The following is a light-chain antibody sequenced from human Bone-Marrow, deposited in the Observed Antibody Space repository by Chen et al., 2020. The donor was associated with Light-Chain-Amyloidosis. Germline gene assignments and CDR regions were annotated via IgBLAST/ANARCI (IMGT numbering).Light chain of an antibody. CDR1: SLTLYY. J-gene: IGLJ2*01. CDR2: GEN. CDR3: KSRDTSDHRVI. V-gene: IGLV3-19*01. Sequence: SSELTQYPTISLAFGLTVRITCQGDSLTLYYASWYQQKPGQAPLLVMFGENQRPAGIPDRFSGSTSGDTASLTITGAQADDEADYYCKSRDTSDHRVIFGGGTKLTVL.